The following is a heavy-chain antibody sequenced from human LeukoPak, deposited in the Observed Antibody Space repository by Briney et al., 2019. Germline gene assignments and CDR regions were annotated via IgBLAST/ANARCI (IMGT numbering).Heavy chain of an antibody. CDR1: GFTFSSYW. V-gene: IGHV3-7*01. D-gene: IGHD1-26*01. Sequence: GGSLRLSCAASGFTFSSYWMSWVRQAPGKGLEWVANIKQDGSEKYYVDSVKGRFTISRDNAKNSLYLQMNSLRAEDTAVYYCXXDKVVGPSNFDYWGQGTLVTVSS. J-gene: IGHJ4*02. CDR3: XXDKVVGPSNFDY. CDR2: IKQDGSEK.